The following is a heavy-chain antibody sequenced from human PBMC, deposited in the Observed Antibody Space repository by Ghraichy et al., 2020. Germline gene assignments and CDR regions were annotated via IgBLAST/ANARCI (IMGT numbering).Heavy chain of an antibody. CDR1: GFTFSSYS. CDR2: IRSSSSYI. J-gene: IGHJ4*02. CDR3: ARGWAGYSYGYSDY. V-gene: IGHV3-21*01. D-gene: IGHD5-18*01. Sequence: GGSLRLSCAASGFTFSSYSMHWVRQSPGKGLEWVSYIRSSSSYISYADSVKGRFTISRDNAENSLYLQMNSLRAEDTAVYYCARGWAGYSYGYSDYWGQGTLVTVSS.